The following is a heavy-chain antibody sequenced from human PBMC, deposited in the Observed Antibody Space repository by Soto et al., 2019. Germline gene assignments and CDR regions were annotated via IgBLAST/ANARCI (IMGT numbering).Heavy chain of an antibody. D-gene: IGHD3-3*01. CDR3: AKDRAGLRFLEWLASGGMDV. CDR2: ISYDGSNK. V-gene: IGHV3-30*18. Sequence: LRLSCAASGFTFSSYGMHWVRQAPGKGLEWVAVISYDGSNKYYADSVKGRFTISRDNSKNTLYLQMNSLRAEDTAVYYCAKDRAGLRFLEWLASGGMDVWGQGTTVNVSS. CDR1: GFTFSSYG. J-gene: IGHJ6*02.